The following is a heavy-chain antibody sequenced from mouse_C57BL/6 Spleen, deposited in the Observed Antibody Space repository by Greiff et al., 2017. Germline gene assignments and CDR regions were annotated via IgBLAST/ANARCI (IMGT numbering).Heavy chain of an antibody. V-gene: IGHV1-80*01. Sequence: QVQLKQSGAELVKPGASVKISCKASGYAFRSYWMNWVKQRPGRGLEWIGQIYPGDGDTNYNGKFKGKATLTADKSSITADMQLSSLTSEDPAVYSWARDATLVARDCCYRGQGTTLTVSS. CDR2: IYPGDGDT. CDR3: ARDATLVARDCCY. CDR1: GYAFRSYW. J-gene: IGHJ2*01. D-gene: IGHD1-1*01.